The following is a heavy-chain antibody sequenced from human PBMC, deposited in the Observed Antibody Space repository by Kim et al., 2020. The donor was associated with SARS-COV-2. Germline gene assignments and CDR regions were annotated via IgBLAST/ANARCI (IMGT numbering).Heavy chain of an antibody. CDR1: GFTFSTYC. V-gene: IGHV3-33*01. CDR3: ARDDCSITNCYVLYYGLDV. CDR2: IWYDGTNK. Sequence: GGSLRLSCVASGFTFSTYCMHWVRQAPGKGLEWVAGIWYDGTNKYYADSVKGRFTISRDNSKNTLYLQMDSLRADDTAVYYCARDDCSITNCYVLYYGLDVWRRGTPVTVSS. D-gene: IGHD2-2*01. J-gene: IGHJ6*02.